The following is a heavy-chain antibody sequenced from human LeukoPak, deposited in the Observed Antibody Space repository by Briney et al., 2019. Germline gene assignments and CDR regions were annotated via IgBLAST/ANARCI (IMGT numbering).Heavy chain of an antibody. Sequence: PSGSLTLSCAASGFTFSSYAMSWVRQAPGKGPEWVTGISSGGDYTYYGDSVKGRFTISRDNSKNTLYLQMNSLRVEDTAVYYCANARYYNSDWYGLDYWGQGTQVTVSS. CDR3: ANARYYNSDWYGLDY. CDR2: ISSGGDYT. CDR1: GFTFSSYA. D-gene: IGHD6-19*01. V-gene: IGHV3-23*01. J-gene: IGHJ4*02.